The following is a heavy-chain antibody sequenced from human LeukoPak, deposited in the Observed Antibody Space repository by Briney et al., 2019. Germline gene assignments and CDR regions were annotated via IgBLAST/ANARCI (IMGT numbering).Heavy chain of an antibody. CDR3: ARGSVDYYDSSGKPSRPLDY. CDR2: IYYSGTT. V-gene: IGHV4-59*12. Sequence: PSETLSLTCTVSGGSISSYYWSWIRQPPGKGREWSGYIYYSGTTNYNPSLKSRVNISVDTSKNQFSLKMSSVTAEDTAVYYCARGSVDYYDSSGKPSRPLDYWGQGTLVTVSS. CDR1: GGSISSYY. J-gene: IGHJ4*02. D-gene: IGHD3-22*01.